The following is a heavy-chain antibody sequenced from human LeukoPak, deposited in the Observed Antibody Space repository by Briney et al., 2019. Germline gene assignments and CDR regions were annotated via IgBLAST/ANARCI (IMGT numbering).Heavy chain of an antibody. CDR1: GYTFTGYY. D-gene: IGHD2-21*02. J-gene: IGHJ4*02. Sequence: ASVKVSCKASGYTFTGYYMHWVRQAPGQGLEWMGWINPNSGGTNYAQKFQGRVTMTRDTSISTAYMELSRLRSDDTAVYYCARYCGGDCYRLFDYWGQGTLVTVSS. CDR3: ARYCGGDCYRLFDY. CDR2: INPNSGGT. V-gene: IGHV1-2*02.